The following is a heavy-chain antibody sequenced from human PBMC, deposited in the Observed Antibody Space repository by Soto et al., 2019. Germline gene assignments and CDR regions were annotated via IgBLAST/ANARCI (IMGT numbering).Heavy chain of an antibody. CDR2: ISAYNGNT. V-gene: IGHV1-18*01. Sequence: ASVKVSCKASGYTFTSYGISWVRQAPGQGLEWMGWISAYNGNTNYAQKLQGRVTMTTDTSTSTAYMELRSLRSDDTAVYYCVRTSHYGSGTWNFDFWGQGTVVTVSS. CDR3: VRTSHYGSGTWNFDF. D-gene: IGHD3-10*01. CDR1: GYTFTSYG. J-gene: IGHJ4*02.